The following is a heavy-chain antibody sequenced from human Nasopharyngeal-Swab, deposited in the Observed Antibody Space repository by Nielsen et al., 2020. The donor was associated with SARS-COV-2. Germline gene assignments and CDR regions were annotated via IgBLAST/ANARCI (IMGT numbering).Heavy chain of an antibody. V-gene: IGHV4-59*01. CDR1: GGSISSYS. CDR2: IYYSGST. CDR3: ARAGVGGAFDI. D-gene: IGHD3-16*01. Sequence: SETLSLTCTVSGGSISSYSWSWIRQPPGKGLEWIGYIYYSGSTNYNPALKSRVPISVDTSKNQSTLKLSSVTAADTAVYYCARAGVGGAFDIWGQGTMVTVSS. J-gene: IGHJ3*02.